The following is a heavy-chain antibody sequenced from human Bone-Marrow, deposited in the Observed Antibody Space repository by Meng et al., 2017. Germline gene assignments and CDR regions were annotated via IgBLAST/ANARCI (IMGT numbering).Heavy chain of an antibody. V-gene: IGHV3-7*01. D-gene: IGHD5-12*01. CDR2: IKQDGSEK. CDR1: GFTFSSYE. CDR3: AREFWVATTSPSFDY. J-gene: IGHJ4*02. Sequence: GESLKISCAASGFTFSSYEMNWVRQAPGKGLEWVANIKQDGSEKYYVDSVKGRFTISRDNAKNSLYLQMNSLRAEDTAVYYCAREFWVATTSPSFDYWGQGTLVTVSS.